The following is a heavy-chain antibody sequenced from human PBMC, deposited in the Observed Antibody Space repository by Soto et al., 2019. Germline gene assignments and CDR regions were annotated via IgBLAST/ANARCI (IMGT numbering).Heavy chain of an antibody. CDR3: ARSGRGYSYGYFDY. J-gene: IGHJ4*02. V-gene: IGHV4-59*01. Sequence: SETLSLTCTVSGGSISSYYWSWIRQPPGKGLEWIGYIYYSGSTNYNPSLKSRVTISVDTSKNQFSLKLSSVTAADTAVYYCARSGRGYSYGYFDYWGQGTLVTVS. D-gene: IGHD5-18*01. CDR2: IYYSGST. CDR1: GGSISSYY.